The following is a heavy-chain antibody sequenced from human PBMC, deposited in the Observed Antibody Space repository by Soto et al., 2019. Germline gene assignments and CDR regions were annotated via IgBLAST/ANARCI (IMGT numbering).Heavy chain of an antibody. J-gene: IGHJ4*02. CDR1: GFTLSSHY. D-gene: IGHD3-9*01. CDR3: AFGRDILAGYSQDFDY. V-gene: IGHV3-11*01. Sequence: QVQLVESGGGLVKPGGSLRLSCAASGFTLSSHYMNWIRQVPGKGLEWVSYISSSGGTKYYADSVKGRFTISRDNAKNSMNLQKNSLSADDAAVYYGAFGRDILAGYSQDFDYWGQGTLVTVSS. CDR2: ISSSGGTK.